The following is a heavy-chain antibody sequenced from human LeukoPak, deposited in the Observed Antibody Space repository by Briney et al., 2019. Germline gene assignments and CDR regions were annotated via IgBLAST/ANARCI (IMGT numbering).Heavy chain of an antibody. V-gene: IGHV1-69*13. CDR2: TVPMFGTP. Sequence: ASVKVSCKASGGTFSSYAISWVRQAPGQGLEWMGGTVPMFGTPDYAQKFRGRVTITADESTSTAYMEVRSLISGDTAVYYCARDHERTGDISLYYMDVWGKGTTVTVSS. CDR1: GGTFSSYA. D-gene: IGHD7-27*01. J-gene: IGHJ6*03. CDR3: ARDHERTGDISLYYMDV.